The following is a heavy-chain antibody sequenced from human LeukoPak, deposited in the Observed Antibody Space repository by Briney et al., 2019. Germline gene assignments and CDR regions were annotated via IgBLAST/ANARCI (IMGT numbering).Heavy chain of an antibody. D-gene: IGHD6-19*01. V-gene: IGHV1-18*04. Sequence: ASVKVSCKASGYTFTGYYMHWVRQAPGQGLEWMGWISAYNGNTNYARKLQGRVTMTTDTSTSTAYMELRSLRSDDTAVYYCARDQIAVAGTFDYWGQGTLVTVSS. J-gene: IGHJ4*02. CDR3: ARDQIAVAGTFDY. CDR1: GYTFTGYY. CDR2: ISAYNGNT.